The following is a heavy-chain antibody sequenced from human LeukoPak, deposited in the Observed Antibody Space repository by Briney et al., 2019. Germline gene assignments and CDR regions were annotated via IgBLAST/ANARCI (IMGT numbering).Heavy chain of an antibody. J-gene: IGHJ4*02. Sequence: ASVKVSCKAAGYTFTTYGVSWVRHAPGQGLEWMWLINDYEGNNNNAQKLRGRVTLNTDRSTRTAYMDLRSLRSDDTALYYCARTVTTSSYYFDYWGRGTLVTVSS. V-gene: IGHV1-18*01. CDR3: ARTVTTSSYYFDY. D-gene: IGHD4-17*01. CDR2: INDYEGNN. CDR1: GYTFTTYG.